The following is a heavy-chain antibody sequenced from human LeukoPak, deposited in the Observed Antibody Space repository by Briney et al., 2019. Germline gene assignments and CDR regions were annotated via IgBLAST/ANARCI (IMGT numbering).Heavy chain of an antibody. Sequence: PGRSLRLSCAASGFTVSSNYMNWVRQPPGKGLEWVSVIYSGGGTYYADSVKGRFTISRDNSMNTLYLQMDSLRAEDTAVYYCASSVFSGSPTKSFDYWGRGTLVTVSS. J-gene: IGHJ4*02. CDR1: GFTVSSNY. D-gene: IGHD3-10*01. V-gene: IGHV3-53*01. CDR2: IYSGGGT. CDR3: ASSVFSGSPTKSFDY.